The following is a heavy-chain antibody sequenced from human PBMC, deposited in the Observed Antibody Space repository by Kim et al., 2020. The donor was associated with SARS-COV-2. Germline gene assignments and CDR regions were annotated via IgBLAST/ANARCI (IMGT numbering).Heavy chain of an antibody. CDR1: GFTFSSYN. V-gene: IGHV3-48*04. D-gene: IGHD3-10*01. CDR3: ARDFLNSVSYSFDF. J-gene: IGHJ4*02. CDR2: IGSVPGLI. Sequence: GGSLRLSCVASGFTFSSYNMNWVRQTPDKGLEWVSLIGSVPGLIYYTDSVKGRFTISRDNARNSLFLQMDNLRAEDTGVYYCARDFLNSVSYSFDFWGQGSLVTVPS.